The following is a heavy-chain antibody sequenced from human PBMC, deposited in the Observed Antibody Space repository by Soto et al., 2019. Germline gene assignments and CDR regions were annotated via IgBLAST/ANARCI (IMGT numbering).Heavy chain of an antibody. CDR1: GFTFSDYP. CDR2: VSASGSGA. CDR3: AKNMRTGVAAYEY. Sequence: GGSLRLACAASGFTFSDYPMTWVRQAPGKGLEWVSVVSASGSGAYYTDSVKGRFTASRDNFKNTLYLQMNSLRVEDTAVYYCAKNMRTGVAAYEYWGQGTLVTVSS. D-gene: IGHD3-3*01. J-gene: IGHJ4*02. V-gene: IGHV3-23*01.